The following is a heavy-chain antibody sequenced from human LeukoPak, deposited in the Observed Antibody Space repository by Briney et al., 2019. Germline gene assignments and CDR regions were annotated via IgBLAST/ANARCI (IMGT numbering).Heavy chain of an antibody. J-gene: IGHJ5*02. Sequence: GGSLRLSCAASGVTFSSYGMHWVRQAPGKGLEWVAVISYDGSNKYYADSVKGRFTISRDNSKNTLYLQMNSLRAEDTAVYYCAKTGGAIAAAANWFDPWGQGTLVTVSS. CDR1: GVTFSSYG. D-gene: IGHD6-13*01. CDR2: ISYDGSNK. V-gene: IGHV3-30*18. CDR3: AKTGGAIAAAANWFDP.